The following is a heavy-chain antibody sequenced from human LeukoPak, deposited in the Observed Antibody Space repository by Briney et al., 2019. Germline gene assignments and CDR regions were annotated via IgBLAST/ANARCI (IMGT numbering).Heavy chain of an antibody. CDR1: GYSISSGYY. D-gene: IGHD2-21*02. V-gene: IGHV4-61*01. J-gene: IGHJ6*03. Sequence: SETLSLTCTVSGYSISSGYYWSWVRQAPGKGLEWIGYMYYSGSTNQNPSLKSRLTISVDTSKNQVSLKLISATAADTAVYYCARGTASGYYYYMDVWGRGTTVTVSS. CDR2: MYYSGST. CDR3: ARGTASGYYYYMDV.